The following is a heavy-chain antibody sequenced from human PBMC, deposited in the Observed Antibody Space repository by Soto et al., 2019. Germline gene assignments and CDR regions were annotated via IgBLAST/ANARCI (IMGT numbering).Heavy chain of an antibody. CDR1: GGSISSYY. Sequence: QVQLQESGPGLVKPSETLSLTCTVSGGSISSYYWSWIRQPPGKGLEWIGHIYYSGSTNYNPSLKCRVTSSGDTSKNQFSLKLNSVTAADTAVYYCARDHGRYFYVDWGQGTLVIVSS. D-gene: IGHD3-10*02. V-gene: IGHV4-59*01. CDR3: ARDHGRYFYVD. CDR2: IYYSGST. J-gene: IGHJ4*02.